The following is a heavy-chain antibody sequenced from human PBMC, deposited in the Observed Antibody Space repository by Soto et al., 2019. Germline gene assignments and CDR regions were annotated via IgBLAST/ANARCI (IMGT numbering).Heavy chain of an antibody. CDR1: GDSVSSNSAA. CDR3: ARGEQYSGRIFDY. Sequence: SQTLSLTCGISGDSVSSNSAAWNWPRQSPSRGLEWLGRTYYRSKWYNDYAVSVESRITINPDTSKNHFSLQLNFVTPEDTAVYFCARGEQYSGRIFDYWGQGTLVTDSS. CDR2: TYYRSKWYN. V-gene: IGHV6-1*01. J-gene: IGHJ4*02. D-gene: IGHD1-26*01.